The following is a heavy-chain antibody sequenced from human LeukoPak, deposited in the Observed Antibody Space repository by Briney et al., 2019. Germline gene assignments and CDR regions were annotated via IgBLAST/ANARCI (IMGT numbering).Heavy chain of an antibody. Sequence: SQTLSLTCAISGDSVSSNSAAWNWIRQSPSRGLEWLGRTYYSSKWYNDYAVSVKSQITINPDTSKNQFSLQLNSVTPEDTAVYYCARDPGFGELSDVLDHPGFLADYWGQGTLVTVSS. CDR1: GDSVSSNSAA. D-gene: IGHD3-10*01. CDR3: ARDPGFGELSDVLDHPGFLADY. J-gene: IGHJ4*02. CDR2: TYYSSKWYN. V-gene: IGHV6-1*01.